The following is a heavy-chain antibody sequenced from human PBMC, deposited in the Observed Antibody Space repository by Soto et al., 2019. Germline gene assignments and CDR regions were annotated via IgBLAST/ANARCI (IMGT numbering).Heavy chain of an antibody. CDR2: ISAYNGNT. CDR3: ARGVLRYFDWLQNPDAFDF. V-gene: IGHV1-18*01. D-gene: IGHD3-9*01. Sequence: ASVKVSCKASGYTFTSYGISWVRQAPGQGLEWMGWISAYNGNTNYAQKLQGRVTMTTDTSTSTAYMELRSLRSDDTAVYYCARGVLRYFDWLQNPDAFDFWGQGTMVTVSS. J-gene: IGHJ3*01. CDR1: GYTFTSYG.